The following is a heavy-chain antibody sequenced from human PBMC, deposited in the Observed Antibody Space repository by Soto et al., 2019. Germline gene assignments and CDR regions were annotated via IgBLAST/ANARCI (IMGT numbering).Heavy chain of an antibody. D-gene: IGHD1-1*01. CDR2: ISGYDGNT. CDR1: GYTFTSYG. J-gene: IGHJ4*02. V-gene: IGHV1-18*01. Sequence: ASVKVSCKASGYTFTSYGISWVRQAPGEGLEWVGWISGYDGNTDYAHKFRGRVTMTTDTSTNTAHMDLRSLRSDDTAVYYCARAKSECRNGVDHWGQGSPVT. CDR3: ARAKSECRNGVDH.